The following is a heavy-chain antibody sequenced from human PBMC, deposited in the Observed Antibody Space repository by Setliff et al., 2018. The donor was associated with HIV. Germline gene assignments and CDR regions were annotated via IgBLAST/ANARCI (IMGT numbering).Heavy chain of an antibody. CDR2: INTNTGNP. J-gene: IGHJ6*02. CDR1: GYSFTNYA. D-gene: IGHD3-10*01. Sequence: ASVKVSCKASGYSFTNYAMNWVRQAPGQGLEWMGWINTNTGNPTYAQGFTGRFVFSLDTSVSTAYLEIRSLKAEDTAVYYCARDGATMVRGVRNYYYYGMDVWGQGTTVTAP. CDR3: ARDGATMVRGVRNYYYYGMDV. V-gene: IGHV7-4-1*02.